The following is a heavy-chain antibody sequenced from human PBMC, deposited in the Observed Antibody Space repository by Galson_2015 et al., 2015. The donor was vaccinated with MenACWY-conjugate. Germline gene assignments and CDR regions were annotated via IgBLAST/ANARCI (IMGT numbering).Heavy chain of an antibody. CDR3: ATGPSGYYRFDS. Sequence: SLRLSCTASGFSFSTYSMNWVRQVPGKGLEWASYISSSSSTIYYADSVKGRFTISRDNAKNSLYLQMNRLRDEDTAVYYCATGPSGYYRFDSWGQGTLVTVSS. V-gene: IGHV3-48*02. CDR1: GFSFSTYS. D-gene: IGHD3-22*01. CDR2: ISSSSSTI. J-gene: IGHJ4*02.